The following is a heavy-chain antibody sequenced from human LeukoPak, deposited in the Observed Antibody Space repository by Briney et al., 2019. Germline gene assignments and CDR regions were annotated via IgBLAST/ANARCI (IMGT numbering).Heavy chain of an antibody. Sequence: SGGSLRLSCAASGFTVSSNYMSWVRQAPGKGLEWVSVIYSGGSTYYADSVKGRFTISRDNSKNTLYLQMNSLRAEDTAVYYCARDYHISGDKPVYWGQGTLVTVSS. V-gene: IGHV3-66*01. CDR1: GFTVSSNY. CDR3: ARDYHISGDKPVY. CDR2: IYSGGST. J-gene: IGHJ4*02. D-gene: IGHD4-17*01.